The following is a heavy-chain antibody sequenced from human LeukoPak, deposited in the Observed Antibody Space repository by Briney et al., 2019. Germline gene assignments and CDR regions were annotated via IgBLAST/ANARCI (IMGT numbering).Heavy chain of an antibody. D-gene: IGHD3-22*01. V-gene: IGHV1-69*13. J-gene: IGHJ4*02. CDR3: ARGAYDSSGYSDY. CDR1: GGTFSSYA. Sequence: SVKVSCKASGGTFSSYAISWVRQASGQGLEWMGGIIPIFGTANYAQKFQGRVTITADESTSTAYMELSSLRSEDTAVYYCARGAYDSSGYSDYWGQGTLVTVSS. CDR2: IIPIFGTA.